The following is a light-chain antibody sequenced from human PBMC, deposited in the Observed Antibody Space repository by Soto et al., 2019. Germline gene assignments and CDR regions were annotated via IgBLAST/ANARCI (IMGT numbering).Light chain of an antibody. CDR1: SSNIGSGSD. CDR2: AND. J-gene: IGLJ2*01. Sequence: QSVLTQPPSVSGAPGPRLTLSCAGTSSNIGSGSDVHWYQQLPGTAPKLLIYANDDRPSGVPDRFSGSTSGTSASLAITGLRAEDAADYYCQSYDNSLIAYVFVGGTKLPVL. CDR3: QSYDNSLIAYV. V-gene: IGLV1-40*01.